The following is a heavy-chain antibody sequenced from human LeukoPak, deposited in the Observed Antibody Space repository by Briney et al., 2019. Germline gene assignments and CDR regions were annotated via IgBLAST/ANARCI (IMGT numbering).Heavy chain of an antibody. CDR2: ISSSSSTI. Sequence: GGSLRLSCAASGFTFSSYSMNWVSQAPGKGLEWVSYISSSSSTIYYADSVKGRFTISRDNAKNSLYLQMNSLRAEDTAVYYCARQPLSHCSSTSCYIGTYYYYYYMDVWGKGTTVTVSS. CDR3: ARQPLSHCSSTSCYIGTYYYYYYMDV. V-gene: IGHV3-48*01. J-gene: IGHJ6*03. D-gene: IGHD2-2*02. CDR1: GFTFSSYS.